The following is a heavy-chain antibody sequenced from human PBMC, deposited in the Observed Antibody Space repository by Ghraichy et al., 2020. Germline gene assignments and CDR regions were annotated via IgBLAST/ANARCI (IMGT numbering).Heavy chain of an antibody. V-gene: IGHV1-24*01. CDR1: GYTITELS. CDR2: FDPEDGET. D-gene: IGHD5-18*01. J-gene: IGHJ6*02. CDR3: ATDQGGGYSYGYRNYYGMDV. Sequence: ASVKVSCKVSGYTITELSMHWVRQAPGKGLEWMGGFDPEDGETIYAQKFQGRVTMTEDTSTDTAYMELSSLRSEDTAVYYCATDQGGGYSYGYRNYYGMDVWGQGTTVTVSS.